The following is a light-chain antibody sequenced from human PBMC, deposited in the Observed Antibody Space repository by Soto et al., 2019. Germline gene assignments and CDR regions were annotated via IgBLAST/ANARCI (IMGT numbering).Light chain of an antibody. CDR1: SSDVGGYNY. V-gene: IGLV2-14*03. CDR3: SSYTSSSTVV. CDR2: DVS. J-gene: IGLJ2*01. Sequence: QSALTQPASVSGSPGQSITISCTGTSSDVGGYNYVSWYQHLPGKAPKLMIYDVSNRPSGVSNRFSGSKSGNTASLTISGLQAEDEADYYCSSYTSSSTVVFCGGTKVTVL.